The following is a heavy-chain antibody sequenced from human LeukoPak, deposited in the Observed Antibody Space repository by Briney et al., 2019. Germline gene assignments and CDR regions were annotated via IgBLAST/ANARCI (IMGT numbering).Heavy chain of an antibody. CDR1: GGSISSYY. D-gene: IGHD4-23*01. V-gene: IGHV4-59*01. CDR3: ARVYGGNPLFDY. J-gene: IGHJ4*02. Sequence: PSETLSLTCTVSGGSISSYYWSWIRQPPGKGLEWIGYIYYSGSTNFNPSLKSRVTISVDTSKNQFSLKLSSVTAADTAVYYCARVYGGNPLFDYWGQGTLVTVSS. CDR2: IYYSGST.